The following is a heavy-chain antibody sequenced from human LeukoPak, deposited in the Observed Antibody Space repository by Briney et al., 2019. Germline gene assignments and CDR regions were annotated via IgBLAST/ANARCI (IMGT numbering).Heavy chain of an antibody. CDR2: MYYSGTT. Sequence: KPSETLSLTCTVSGGSISSSSYYWGWIRQPPGEGLEWIGSMYYSGTTYYSPSLQSRATISVNTSKNPFSLKLISVTAPDTAVHYCARDYLRGNYPDYFACWGQGTLVTVSS. J-gene: IGHJ4*02. CDR3: ARDYLRGNYPDYFAC. D-gene: IGHD1-26*01. CDR1: GGSISSSSYY. V-gene: IGHV4-39*07.